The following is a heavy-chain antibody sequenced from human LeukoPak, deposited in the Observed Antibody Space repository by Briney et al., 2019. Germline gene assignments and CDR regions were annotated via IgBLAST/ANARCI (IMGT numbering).Heavy chain of an antibody. CDR2: IYYSGST. J-gene: IGHJ3*02. V-gene: IGHV4-59*08. Sequence: SETLSLTCTVSGGSISSYYWSWTRQPPGKGLEWIGYIYYSGSTNYNPSLKSRVTISVDTSKNQFSLKLSSVTAADTAVYYCARPVAGTGAFDIWGQGTMVTVSS. CDR1: GGSISSYY. CDR3: ARPVAGTGAFDI. D-gene: IGHD6-19*01.